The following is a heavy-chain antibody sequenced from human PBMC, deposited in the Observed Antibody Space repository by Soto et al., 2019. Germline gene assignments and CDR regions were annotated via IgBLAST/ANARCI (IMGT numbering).Heavy chain of an antibody. D-gene: IGHD3-22*01. CDR2: IHRGGSR. Sequence: VETGGGLIQPGGSLRLSCAASDFTVSDKYMAWVRQAPGKGLEWVSIIHRGGSRYYADSVRGRFTISRDSSKITLFLQLNSLSAEDTALYYCARLFYFETSGYYRHWFFDLWGRGSLVTVSS. CDR3: ARLFYFETSGYYRHWFFDL. V-gene: IGHV3-53*02. J-gene: IGHJ2*01. CDR1: DFTVSDKY.